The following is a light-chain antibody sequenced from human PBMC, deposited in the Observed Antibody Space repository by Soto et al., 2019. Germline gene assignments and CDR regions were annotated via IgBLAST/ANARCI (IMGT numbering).Light chain of an antibody. J-gene: IGKJ4*01. Sequence: DIQMTQSPSTLSASVGDRVTITCRASQSISSWLAWYQQKAGKAPNLLIYKASILESGVPSRFSGSGSETEFTLTISSLQPDDFATYYCQQYNSYSLTFGGGTKVEIK. V-gene: IGKV1-5*03. CDR3: QQYNSYSLT. CDR2: KAS. CDR1: QSISSW.